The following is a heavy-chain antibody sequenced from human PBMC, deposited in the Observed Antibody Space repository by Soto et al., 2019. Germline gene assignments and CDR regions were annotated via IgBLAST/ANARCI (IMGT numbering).Heavy chain of an antibody. V-gene: IGHV1-8*01. CDR2: INPSSGNT. CDR3: ARGWGLVS. J-gene: IGHJ4*02. Sequence: QVQLVQSGAEVKKPGASVKVSCKASGYSFTRHDINWVRQAPGQGLEWMGWINPSSGNTGYAQRFLGRLTMTTDTSTSTAYMELTGLTSEDTAVYYCARGWGLVSWGQGTLVTVSS. D-gene: IGHD3-16*01. CDR1: GYSFTRHD.